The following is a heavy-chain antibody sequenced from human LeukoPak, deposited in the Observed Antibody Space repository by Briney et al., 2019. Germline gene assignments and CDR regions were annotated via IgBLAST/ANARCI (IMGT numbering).Heavy chain of an antibody. V-gene: IGHV3-15*01. Sequence: PGGSLRLSCAASGFTFSNAWMSWVRQAPGKGLEWVGRIKSKTDGGATDYAAPVKGRFTISRDDSKNTLYLQMNSLKTEDTAVYYCTAQYCSSTSCHDYWGQGTLVTVSS. J-gene: IGHJ4*02. CDR2: IKSKTDGGAT. CDR1: GFTFSNAW. CDR3: TAQYCSSTSCHDY. D-gene: IGHD2-2*01.